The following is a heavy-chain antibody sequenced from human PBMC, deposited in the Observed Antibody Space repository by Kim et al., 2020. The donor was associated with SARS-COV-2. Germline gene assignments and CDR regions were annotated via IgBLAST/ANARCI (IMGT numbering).Heavy chain of an antibody. V-gene: IGHV3-72*01. CDR3: GRVPGDYGDYSLDF. D-gene: IGHD4-17*01. CDR1: GFMFSDHY. CDR2: IRNKANSYTT. Sequence: GGSLRLSCEASGFMFSDHYMDWVRQAPGKGLEWVGRIRNKANSYTTEFAASVKGRFTISGDESKNSLYLQMNSLKTEDSAVYYCGRVPGDYGDYSLDFWGQGTLVTVTS. J-gene: IGHJ4*02.